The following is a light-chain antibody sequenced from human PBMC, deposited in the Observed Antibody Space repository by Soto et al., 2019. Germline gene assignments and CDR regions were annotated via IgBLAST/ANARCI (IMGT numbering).Light chain of an antibody. V-gene: IGLV2-14*01. CDR1: SSDVGGYNY. J-gene: IGLJ1*01. CDR3: SSYTSSTLYV. CDR2: DVS. Sequence: SVLTQPASVSGSPGQSITISCTGTSSDVGGYNYVSWYQQHPGKAPKLMIYDVSNRPSGASNRFSGSKSGNTASLTISGLQAEDEADYYCSSYTSSTLYVFGTGTKVTVL.